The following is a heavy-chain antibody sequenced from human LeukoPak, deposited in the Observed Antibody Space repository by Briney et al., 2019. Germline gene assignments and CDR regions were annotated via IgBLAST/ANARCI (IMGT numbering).Heavy chain of an antibody. J-gene: IGHJ6*04. CDR1: GFTFDDYA. CDR3: AELGITMIGGV. V-gene: IGHV3-9*01. CDR2: ISWNSDSI. D-gene: IGHD3-10*02. Sequence: GGSLRLSCAVSGFTFDDYAMHWVRQVPGKGLEWVSGISWNSDSIGYADSVKGRFTISRDNAKNSLYLQMNSLRAEDTAVYYCAELGITMIGGVWGKGTTVTISS.